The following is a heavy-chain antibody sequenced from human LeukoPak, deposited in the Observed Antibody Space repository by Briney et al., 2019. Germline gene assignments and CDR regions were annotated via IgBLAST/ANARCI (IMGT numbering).Heavy chain of an antibody. CDR3: AKSLFDGDYFDY. V-gene: IGHV3-23*01. CDR1: GFTLSSYA. J-gene: IGHJ4*02. Sequence: PGGSLRLSCAASGFTLSSYAMGWVRQAPGKGLEWVSAISGSGGSTYYADSVKGRFTISRDNSKNTLYLQMNSLRAEDTAVYYCAKSLFDGDYFDYWGQGTLVTVSS. D-gene: IGHD3-10*02. CDR2: ISGSGGST.